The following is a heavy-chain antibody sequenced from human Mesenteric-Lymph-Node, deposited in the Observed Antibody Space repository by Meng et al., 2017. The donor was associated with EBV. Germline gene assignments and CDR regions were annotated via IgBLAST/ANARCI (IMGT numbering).Heavy chain of an antibody. J-gene: IGHJ4*02. CDR2: LNRSGNT. CDR3: ARGLGAPNLYYDSNALDY. D-gene: IGHD3-22*01. CDR1: GGSCSGQY. Sequence: VHLAQWGSVLLKRSETLSLTCAVYGGSCSGQYWSWIRQPPGKGLEWIGELNRSGNTNYNPFFKGRVTISVDTSKNQFSLKLSSVTAADTAVYYCARGLGAPNLYYDSNALDYWGQGTLVTVSS. V-gene: IGHV4-34*01.